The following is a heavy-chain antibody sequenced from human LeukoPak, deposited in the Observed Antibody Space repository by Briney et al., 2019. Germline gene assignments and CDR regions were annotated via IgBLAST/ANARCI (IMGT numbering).Heavy chain of an antibody. V-gene: IGHV1-69*13. Sequence: ASVKVSCKASGGTFSSYGISWVRQAPGQGLEWMGGIIPIFGTANYAQKFQGRVTITADESTSTAYMELSSLRSEDTAVYYCARLDEYSSSSRYYGMDVWGQGTTVTVSS. D-gene: IGHD6-6*01. CDR3: ARLDEYSSSSRYYGMDV. CDR2: IIPIFGTA. CDR1: GGTFSSYG. J-gene: IGHJ6*02.